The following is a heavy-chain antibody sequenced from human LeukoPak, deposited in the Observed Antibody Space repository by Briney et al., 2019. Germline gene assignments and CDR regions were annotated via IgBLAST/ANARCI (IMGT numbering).Heavy chain of an antibody. D-gene: IGHD6-19*01. CDR3: ATTANKPVAF. CDR2: ISGSGSTI. Sequence: QSGGSLRLSCAASGLSFSNYEMNWVRQAPGKGLEWVSYISGSGSTIYYADSVKGRFTISRDNAKNSLYLQMNSLRAEDTAVYYCATTANKPVAFWGQGTLVTVSS. V-gene: IGHV3-48*03. CDR1: GLSFSNYE. J-gene: IGHJ4*02.